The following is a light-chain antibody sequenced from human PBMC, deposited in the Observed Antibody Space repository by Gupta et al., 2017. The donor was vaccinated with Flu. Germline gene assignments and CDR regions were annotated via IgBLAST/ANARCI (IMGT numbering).Light chain of an antibody. Sequence: QSVLTQPPSASGTPGQRATISCSGSSSNIGTNTVNWYQQLPGTATKLLIESNDQRPSGVTDRVSCYTAGNSASRETIGLQSEEEADDYCAAWEDSLDEEVFGTGTKVTVL. CDR1: SSNIGTNT. V-gene: IGLV1-44*01. CDR3: AAWEDSLDEEV. CDR2: SND. J-gene: IGLJ1*01.